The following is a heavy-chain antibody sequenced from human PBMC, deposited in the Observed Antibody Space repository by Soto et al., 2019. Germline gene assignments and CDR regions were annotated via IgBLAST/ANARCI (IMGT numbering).Heavy chain of an antibody. CDR3: ARGSVVVPAAILDRGTHFDY. CDR2: IYYSGST. CDR1: GGSISSYY. V-gene: IGHV4-59*01. Sequence: SETLSLTCTVSGGSISSYYWSWIRQPPGKGLEWIGYIYYSGSTNYNPSLKSRVTISVDTSKNQFSLKLSSVTAADTAVYYCARGSVVVPAAILDRGTHFDYWGQGPLATAS. D-gene: IGHD2-2*01. J-gene: IGHJ4*02.